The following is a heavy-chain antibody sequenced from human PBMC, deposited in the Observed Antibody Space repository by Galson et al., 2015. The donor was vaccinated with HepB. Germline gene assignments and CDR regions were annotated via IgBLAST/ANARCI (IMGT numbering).Heavy chain of an antibody. CDR3: ARDRGGYYYDSSGYSDWFDP. D-gene: IGHD3-22*01. CDR1: GGSISSYY. CDR2: IYYSGST. V-gene: IGHV4-59*01. Sequence: ETLSLTCTVSGGSISSYYWSWIRQPPGKGLEWIGYIYYSGSTNYNPSLKSRVTISVDTSKNQFSLKLSSVTAADTAVYYCARDRGGYYYDSSGYSDWFDPWGQGTLVTVSS. J-gene: IGHJ5*02.